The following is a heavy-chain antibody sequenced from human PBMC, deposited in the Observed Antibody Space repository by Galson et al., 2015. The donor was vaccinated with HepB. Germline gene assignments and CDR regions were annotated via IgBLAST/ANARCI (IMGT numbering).Heavy chain of an antibody. D-gene: IGHD6-13*01. J-gene: IGHJ4*02. CDR2: INPSGGST. CDR3: ARGPVRGTAAAATPFEY. Sequence: SVKVSCKASGYTFTFYHMHWARQAPGQGPEWMGIINPSGGSTNYAQKFQGRVTMTRDTSTSTVYMELSSLRSDDTAVYYCARGPVRGTAAAATPFEYWGQGTLVTVSS. CDR1: GYTFTFYH. V-gene: IGHV1-46*01.